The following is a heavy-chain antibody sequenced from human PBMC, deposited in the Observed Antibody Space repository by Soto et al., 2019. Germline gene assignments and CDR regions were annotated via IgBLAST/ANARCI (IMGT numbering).Heavy chain of an antibody. D-gene: IGHD2-15*01. V-gene: IGHV4-31*03. Sequence: QVQLQESGPGLVKPSQTLSLTCTVSGGSISSGGYYWSWIRQHPGKGLEWIGYIYYSGSTYYNPSRKSRVTISVDTSKNQFSLKLSSVTAADTAVYYCASLAQTRVVVAAKDYYYYGMDVWGQGTTVTVSS. CDR3: ASLAQTRVVVAAKDYYYYGMDV. J-gene: IGHJ6*02. CDR1: GGSISSGGYY. CDR2: IYYSGST.